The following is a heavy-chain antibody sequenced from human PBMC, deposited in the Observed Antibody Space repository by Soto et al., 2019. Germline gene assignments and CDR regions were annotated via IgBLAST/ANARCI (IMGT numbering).Heavy chain of an antibody. D-gene: IGHD3-16*01. Sequence: QVQLQESGPGLVKPSETLSLTCTVSGGSISSYYWSWIRQPPGKGLEWIGYFYYSGSTNYNPSLKSRVTISVDTSKNQFSLKLSSVTAADTAVYYCARSWGYYFDYWGHGTLVTVSS. J-gene: IGHJ4*01. CDR1: GGSISSYY. CDR2: FYYSGST. V-gene: IGHV4-59*01. CDR3: ARSWGYYFDY.